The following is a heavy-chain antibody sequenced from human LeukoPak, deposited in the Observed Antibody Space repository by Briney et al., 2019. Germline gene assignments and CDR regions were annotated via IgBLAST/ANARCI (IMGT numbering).Heavy chain of an antibody. CDR1: GGSISSGGYY. V-gene: IGHV4-31*03. Sequence: SETLSLTCTVSGGSISSGGYYWSWIRQHPGKGLEWIGYIYYSGSTYYNPSLKCRVTISVDTSKNQFSLKLSSVTAADTAVYYCARGLRITMIPGPAAFDIWGQGTMVTVSS. J-gene: IGHJ3*02. D-gene: IGHD3-22*01. CDR2: IYYSGST. CDR3: ARGLRITMIPGPAAFDI.